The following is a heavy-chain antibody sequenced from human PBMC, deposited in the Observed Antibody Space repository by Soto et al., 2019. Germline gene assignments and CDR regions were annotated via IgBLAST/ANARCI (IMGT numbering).Heavy chain of an antibody. J-gene: IGHJ6*02. Sequence: EVQLVESGGDLVKPGGSLRLSCAASGITFSDVWVSWIRQAPEKGLEWVGRIKSDTDGGTTDYAAPVKGRFSISRDDSKNTLYLQMNSLKTEDTAVYYCTMHPSQPGVCGQGTTVIVSS. CDR2: IKSDTDGGTT. V-gene: IGHV3-15*01. CDR3: TMHPSQPGV. CDR1: GITFSDVW.